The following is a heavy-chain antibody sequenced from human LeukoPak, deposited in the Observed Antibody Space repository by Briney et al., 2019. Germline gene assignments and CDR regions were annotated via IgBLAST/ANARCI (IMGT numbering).Heavy chain of an antibody. CDR3: AKDISAMIVTVFDY. D-gene: IGHD3-22*01. Sequence: GGSLGLSCAASGFTFDDYAMHWVRQAPGKGLEWVSGISWNSGSIGYADSVKGRFTISRDNAKNSLYLQMNSLRAEDTALYYCAKDISAMIVTVFDYWGQGTLVTVSS. CDR1: GFTFDDYA. J-gene: IGHJ4*02. V-gene: IGHV3-9*01. CDR2: ISWNSGSI.